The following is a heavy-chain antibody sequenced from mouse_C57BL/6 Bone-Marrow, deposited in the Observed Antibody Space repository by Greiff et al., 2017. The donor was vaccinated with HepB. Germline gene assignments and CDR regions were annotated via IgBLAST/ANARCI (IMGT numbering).Heavy chain of an antibody. CDR1: GYSITSGYY. Sequence: EVKLVESGPGLVKPSQSLSLTCSVTGYSITSGYYWNWIRQFPGNKLEWMGYISYDGSNNYNPSLKNRISITRDTSKNQFFLKLNSVTTEDTATYYCARAGTTVLDYWGQGTTLTVSS. V-gene: IGHV3-6*01. CDR3: ARAGTTVLDY. CDR2: ISYDGSN. J-gene: IGHJ2*01. D-gene: IGHD1-1*01.